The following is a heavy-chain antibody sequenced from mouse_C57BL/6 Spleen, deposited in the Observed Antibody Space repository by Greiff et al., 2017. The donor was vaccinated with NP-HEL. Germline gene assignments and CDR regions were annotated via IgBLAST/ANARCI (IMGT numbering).Heavy chain of an antibody. J-gene: IGHJ4*01. CDR3: ARFYYAMDY. V-gene: IGHV1-82*01. Sequence: QVQLQQSGPELVKPGASVKISCKASGYAFSSSWMNWVKQRPGKGLEWIGRIYPGDGDTNYNGKFKGKATLTAYKSPSTAYMQLCSLTSEDSAVCFCARFYYAMDYWGQGTSVTVSS. CDR2: IYPGDGDT. CDR1: GYAFSSSW.